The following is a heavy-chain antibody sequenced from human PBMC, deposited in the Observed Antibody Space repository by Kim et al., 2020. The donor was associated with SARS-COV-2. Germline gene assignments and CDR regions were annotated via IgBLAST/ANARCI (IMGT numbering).Heavy chain of an antibody. V-gene: IGHV3-15*01. D-gene: IGHD3-9*01. CDR3: TTPKGPVDILTGPFDY. J-gene: IGHJ4*02. Sequence: PVKGRFTISRDDSKNTLYLQMNRLKTEDTAVYYCTTPKGPVDILTGPFDYWGQGTLVTVSS.